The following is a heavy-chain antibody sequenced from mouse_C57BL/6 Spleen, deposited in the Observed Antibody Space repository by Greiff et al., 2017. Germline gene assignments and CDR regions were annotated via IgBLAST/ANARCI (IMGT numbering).Heavy chain of an antibody. CDR2: IWTGGGT. D-gene: IGHD2-3*01. CDR3: ARTSDGMGFAY. V-gene: IGHV2-9-1*01. CDR1: GFSLTSYA. Sequence: VHLVESGPGLVAPSQSLSITCTVPGFSLTSYAISWVRQPPGKGLEWLGVIWTGGGTNYNSALKSRLSISKDNSKSQVFVNMNSLQTEDTARYDFARTSDGMGFAYWGQGTLVTVSA. J-gene: IGHJ3*01.